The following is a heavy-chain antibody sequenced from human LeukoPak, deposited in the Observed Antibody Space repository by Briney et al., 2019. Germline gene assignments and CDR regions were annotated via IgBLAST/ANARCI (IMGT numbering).Heavy chain of an antibody. CDR1: GFTFSSYA. CDR2: INWNGGST. Sequence: GGSLRLSCAASGFTFSSYAMSWVRQAPGKGLEWVSGINWNGGSTGYADSVKGRFTISRDNAKNSLYLQMNSLRAEDTALYYCAGDLRVAAPSYPYAFDIWGQGTMVTVSS. V-gene: IGHV3-20*04. J-gene: IGHJ3*02. CDR3: AGDLRVAAPSYPYAFDI. D-gene: IGHD2-15*01.